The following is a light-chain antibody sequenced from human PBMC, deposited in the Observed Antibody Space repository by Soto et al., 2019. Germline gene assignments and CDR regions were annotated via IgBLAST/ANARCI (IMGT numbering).Light chain of an antibody. V-gene: IGLV2-14*01. CDR1: SSDVGGYNY. J-gene: IGLJ7*01. CDR2: DVS. Sequence: QSALTQPASVSGSPGQSITISCTGTSSDVGGYNYDSWYQQHPDTAPKLLIYDVSNRPSGVSNRFSGSKSGNTSSLTISGLQAEEGADYYCISQTRRSTYVFGSSTQLNVL. CDR3: ISQTRRSTYV.